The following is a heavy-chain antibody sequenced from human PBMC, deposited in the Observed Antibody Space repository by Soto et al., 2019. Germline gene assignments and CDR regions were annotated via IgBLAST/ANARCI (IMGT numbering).Heavy chain of an antibody. D-gene: IGHD2-2*01. Sequence: SETLSLTCTVSGGSISSYYWSWIRQPPGKGLEWIGYIYYSGSTNYNPSLKSRVTISVDTSKNQFSLKLSSVTAADTAVYYCARRLSDIVVEPAAIGWFDPWGQGTLVTVSS. CDR2: IYYSGST. V-gene: IGHV4-59*08. J-gene: IGHJ5*02. CDR3: ARRLSDIVVEPAAIGWFDP. CDR1: GGSISSYY.